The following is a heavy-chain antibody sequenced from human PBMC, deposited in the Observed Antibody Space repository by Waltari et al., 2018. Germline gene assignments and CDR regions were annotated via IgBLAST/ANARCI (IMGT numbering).Heavy chain of an antibody. D-gene: IGHD6-13*01. V-gene: IGHV3-23*01. CDR2: ISFVGGNT. Sequence: EVQLLESGGILVQPGGSLRLSCAASGVAFRNYVMTWVRQAPGKGLEWVSSISFVGGNTYYADSLKGRFTISRDNSKNTLYLQMNSLTVADTAVYYCAKEITAADAPYFFDYWGRGTLVTVSS. CDR1: GVAFRNYV. CDR3: AKEITAADAPYFFDY. J-gene: IGHJ4*02.